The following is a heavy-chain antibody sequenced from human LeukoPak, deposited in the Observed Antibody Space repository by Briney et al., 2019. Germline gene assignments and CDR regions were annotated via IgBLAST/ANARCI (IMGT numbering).Heavy chain of an antibody. CDR2: ISGSGGST. J-gene: IGHJ4*02. CDR1: GFGVGSNY. CDR3: AKAGATPLLDD. V-gene: IGHV3-23*01. Sequence: GGSMRLSCAASGFGVGSNYMSWVRQAPGKGMEWVSAISGSGGSTYYADSVKGRFTISRDNANNTLYLQMNSLRAEDTAVYYCAKAGATPLLDDWGQGTLVTVSS. D-gene: IGHD6-25*01.